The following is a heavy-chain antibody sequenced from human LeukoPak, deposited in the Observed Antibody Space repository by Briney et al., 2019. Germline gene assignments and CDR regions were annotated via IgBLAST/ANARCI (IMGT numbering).Heavy chain of an antibody. CDR3: AKVALFSGYYPPFDY. J-gene: IGHJ4*02. CDR2: ISYDGSNE. CDR1: GFTFSNYG. Sequence: GGSLRLSCTASGFTFSNYGMHWVRQAPGKGLEWVAVISYDGSNEYYADSVKGRFTISRDNSKNTLFLQMNSLRPEDTAVYHCAKVALFSGYYPPFDYWGQGTVVTVSS. D-gene: IGHD3-22*01. V-gene: IGHV3-30*18.